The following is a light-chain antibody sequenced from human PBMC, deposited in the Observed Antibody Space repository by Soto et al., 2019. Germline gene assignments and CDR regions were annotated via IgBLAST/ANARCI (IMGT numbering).Light chain of an antibody. J-gene: IGLJ3*02. Sequence: QSALTQPASVSGSPGQSIAISCTGTSSDVGGYNYVSWYQQHPGKTPNLIIYDVSNRPSGVANRFSGSKSGNTASLTISGLQDEDDADYYCGSYTSSSTSVFGGGTKLTVL. CDR1: SSDVGGYNY. CDR2: DVS. V-gene: IGLV2-14*01. CDR3: GSYTSSSTSV.